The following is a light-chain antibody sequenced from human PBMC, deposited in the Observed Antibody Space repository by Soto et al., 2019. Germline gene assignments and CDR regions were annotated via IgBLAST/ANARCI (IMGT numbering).Light chain of an antibody. CDR1: QDITRW. V-gene: IGKV1-12*01. Sequence: DIQMTQSPSSVSGSVGDRVTITCRASQDITRWLAWYQQKPGKAPKLLIYGASSLQSGVPSRFSGSGSGTDFTLTISSLQPEDVATYYCQKYDTAPLTFGQGTKVDIK. J-gene: IGKJ1*01. CDR2: GAS. CDR3: QKYDTAPLT.